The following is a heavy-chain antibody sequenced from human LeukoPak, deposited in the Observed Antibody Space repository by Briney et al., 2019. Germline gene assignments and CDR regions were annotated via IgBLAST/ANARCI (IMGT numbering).Heavy chain of an antibody. Sequence: GGSLRLSCAASGFTFSSYGMHWVRQAPGKGLEWVAFIRYDGSNKYYADSVKGRFTISRDNSKNTLYLQMNSLRAEDTAVYYCAKASKRLSYPFYYYYYYYMDVWGKGTTVTVSS. CDR3: AKASKRLSYPFYYYYYYYMDV. V-gene: IGHV3-30*02. J-gene: IGHJ6*03. D-gene: IGHD1-26*01. CDR2: IRYDGSNK. CDR1: GFTFSSYG.